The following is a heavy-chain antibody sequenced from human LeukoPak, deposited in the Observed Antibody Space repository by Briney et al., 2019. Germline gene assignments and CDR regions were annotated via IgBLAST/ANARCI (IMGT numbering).Heavy chain of an antibody. CDR3: ARDTIFGVVIMDAFDI. CDR2: IWYDGSNK. CDR1: GFTFSSYG. J-gene: IGHJ3*02. Sequence: GGSLRLSCAASGFTFSSYGMHWVRQAPGKGLEWVAVIWYDGSNKYYADSVKGRFTISGDNSKNTLYLQMNSLRAEDTAVYYCARDTIFGVVIMDAFDIWGQGTMVTVSS. D-gene: IGHD3-3*01. V-gene: IGHV3-33*01.